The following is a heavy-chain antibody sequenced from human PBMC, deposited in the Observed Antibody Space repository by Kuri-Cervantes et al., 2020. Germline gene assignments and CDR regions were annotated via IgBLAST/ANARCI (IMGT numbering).Heavy chain of an antibody. CDR3: AREGGGYGGSDDAFDI. Sequence: GGSLRLSCAASGFTFSNAWMSWVRQAPGKGLEWVGRIKSKTDGGTTDYAAPVKGRFTISRDNSKNTLYLQMNSLRAEDTAVYYCAREGGGYGGSDDAFDIWGQGTMVTVSS. V-gene: IGHV3-15*01. CDR2: IKSKTDGGTT. J-gene: IGHJ3*02. CDR1: GFTFSNAW. D-gene: IGHD4-23*01.